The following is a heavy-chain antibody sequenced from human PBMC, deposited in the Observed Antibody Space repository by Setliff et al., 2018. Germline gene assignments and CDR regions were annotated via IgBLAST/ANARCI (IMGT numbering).Heavy chain of an antibody. D-gene: IGHD3-3*01. CDR3: ARDRFYNSWSGTSITAPHDAFDI. CDR2: INPSGGLT. Sequence: ASVKVSCKASGYTLTNYYMHWVRQAPGQGLEWVGIINPSGGLTRYAQKFQGRVTMTSDTSTSTVYMEVISLRSEDTAVYFCARDRFYNSWSGTSITAPHDAFDIWGQGTMVTVS. J-gene: IGHJ3*02. V-gene: IGHV1-46*03. CDR1: GYTLTNYY.